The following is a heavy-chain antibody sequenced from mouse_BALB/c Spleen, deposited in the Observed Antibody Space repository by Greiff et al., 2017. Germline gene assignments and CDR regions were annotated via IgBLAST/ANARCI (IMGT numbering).Heavy chain of an antibody. CDR1: GFTFSDYY. J-gene: IGHJ1*01. CDR3: TRDGGV. CDR2: ISDGGSYT. Sequence: EVQVVESGGGLVKPGGSLKLSCAASGFTFSDYYMYWVRQTPEKRLEWVATISDGGSYTYYPDSVKGRFTISRDNAKNTLYLQMSSLKSEDTAMYYCTRDGGVWGAGTTVTVSS. V-gene: IGHV5-4*02.